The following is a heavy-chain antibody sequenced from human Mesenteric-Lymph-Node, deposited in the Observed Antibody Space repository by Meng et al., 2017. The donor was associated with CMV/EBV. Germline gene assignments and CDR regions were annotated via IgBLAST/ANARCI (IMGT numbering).Heavy chain of an antibody. CDR1: GGSFSNYY. V-gene: IGHV4-34*01. CDR2: IDHNGEA. J-gene: IGHJ4*02. D-gene: IGHD3-16*01. CDR3: ARGIIFGGTYADS. Sequence: SETLSLTCAVYGGSFSNYYWTWIRQSPGRGPEWIGKIDHNGEAKYNPSLKSRLIISVDTTKNQFSLKLNSVTAADAAIYYCARGIIFGGTYADSWSQGTLVTVSS.